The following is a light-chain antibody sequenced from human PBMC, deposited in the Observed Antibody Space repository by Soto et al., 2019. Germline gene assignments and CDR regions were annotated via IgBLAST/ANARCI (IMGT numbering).Light chain of an antibody. CDR1: QSVSSN. J-gene: IGKJ3*01. CDR3: QQYNNCPTCT. V-gene: IGKV3-15*01. Sequence: EVGMRQSPATLSLSSGERATLSCGSSQSVSSNLCWYQQKPGYAPRILIXGQXTRATGIPARFNGSGSGKEFTLTISGLQSEYVTVSYCQQYNNCPTCTFGPGTKVDI. CDR2: GQX.